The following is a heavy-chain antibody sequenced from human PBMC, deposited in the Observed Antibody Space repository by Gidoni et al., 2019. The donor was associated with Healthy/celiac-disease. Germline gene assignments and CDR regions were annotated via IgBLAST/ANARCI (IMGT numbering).Heavy chain of an antibody. CDR2: INPSGGST. V-gene: IGHV1-46*03. CDR3: ARDGGYCSSTSCYTPTNYYYYYMDV. J-gene: IGHJ6*03. Sequence: QVQLVQSGAEVKKPGASVKVSCKASGYTFTSYYMHWVRQAPGQGLEWMGIINPSGGSTSYAQKFQGRVTMTRDTSTSTVYMELSSLRSEDTAVYYCARDGGYCSSTSCYTPTNYYYYYMDVWGKGTTVTVSS. CDR1: GYTFTSYY. D-gene: IGHD2-2*02.